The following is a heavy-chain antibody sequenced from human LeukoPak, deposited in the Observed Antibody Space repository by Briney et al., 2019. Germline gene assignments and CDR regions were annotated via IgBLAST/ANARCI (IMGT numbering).Heavy chain of an antibody. CDR1: GYTFTDYY. J-gene: IGHJ4*02. CDR3: ARDCSGGSCYYNYFDY. V-gene: IGHV1-69-2*01. D-gene: IGHD2-15*01. CDR2: VDPEDGET. Sequence: ASVKISCKVSGYTFTDYYMHWVQQAPGKGLEWMGLVDPEDGETIYAEKFQGRVTITADTSTDTAYMELSSLRSDDMAVYYCARDCSGGSCYYNYFDYWGQGTLVTVSS.